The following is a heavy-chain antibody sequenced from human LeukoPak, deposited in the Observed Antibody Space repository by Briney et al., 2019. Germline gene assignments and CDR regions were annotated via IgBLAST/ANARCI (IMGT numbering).Heavy chain of an antibody. V-gene: IGHV3-23*01. CDR1: GFTFSSYG. D-gene: IGHD5-18*01. CDR2: ISGSGGST. CDR3: ARHFGHTYEYFHD. J-gene: IGHJ4*02. Sequence: GGSLRLSCAASGFTFSSYGMSWVRQAPGKGLEWVSAISGSGGSTYYADSVKGRFTISRDNAKNSLYLQMNSLRAEDTAVYYCARHFGHTYEYFHDWGQGTLVTVSS.